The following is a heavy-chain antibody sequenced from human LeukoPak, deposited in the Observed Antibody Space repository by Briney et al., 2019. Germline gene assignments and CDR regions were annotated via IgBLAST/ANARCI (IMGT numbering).Heavy chain of an antibody. CDR1: GYTFTDYY. CDR2: INPNSGGT. J-gene: IGHJ4*02. V-gene: IGHV1-2*02. Sequence: GASVKVSCKASGYTFTDYYIHWVRQAPGQGLEWMGWINPNSGGTNYAQKFQGRVTMTRDTSISTAYMELSRLRSDDTAVYYCASGFSSSYHYDKSGSYFDYWGQGTLVTVSS. D-gene: IGHD3-22*01. CDR3: ASGFSSSYHYDKSGSYFDY.